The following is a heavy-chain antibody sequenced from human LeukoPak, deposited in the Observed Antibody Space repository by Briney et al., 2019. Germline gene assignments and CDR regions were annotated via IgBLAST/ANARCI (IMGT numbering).Heavy chain of an antibody. Sequence: GGSLRLSCAASGFTFSSYGMHWIRQAPGKGLEWVAFIRYDGSNKYYADSVKGRFTISRDNSKNTLYLQMNSLRAEDTAVYYCAKGGSGSLPHFDYWGQGTLVTVSS. V-gene: IGHV3-30*02. CDR3: AKGGSGSLPHFDY. D-gene: IGHD1-26*01. CDR1: GFTFSSYG. J-gene: IGHJ4*02. CDR2: IRYDGSNK.